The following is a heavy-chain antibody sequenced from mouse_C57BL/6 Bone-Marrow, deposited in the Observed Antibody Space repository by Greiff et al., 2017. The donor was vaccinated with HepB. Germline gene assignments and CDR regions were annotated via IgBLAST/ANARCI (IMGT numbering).Heavy chain of an antibody. V-gene: IGHV5-6*01. CDR2: ISSGGSYT. CDR3: ARQTDYFDY. Sequence: EVQGVESGGDLVKPGGSLKLSCAASGFTFSSYGMSWVRQTPDKGLEWVATISSGGSYTYYPDSVKGRFTISRDNAKNTLYLQMSSLKSEDTAMYYCARQTDYFDYWGQGTTLTVSS. J-gene: IGHJ2*01. CDR1: GFTFSSYG.